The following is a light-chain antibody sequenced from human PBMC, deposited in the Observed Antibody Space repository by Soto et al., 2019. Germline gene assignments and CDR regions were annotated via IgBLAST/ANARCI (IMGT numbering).Light chain of an antibody. CDR2: DAS. Sequence: EIVLTQSPATLSLSPGERATLSCRASQSVSGYLAWYQQKPGQAPRLLIHDASSRATGIPARFSGSGSGTDFTLTISSLEPEDFAVYYCHQRSAWPRTFGQGTKVEIK. J-gene: IGKJ1*01. CDR3: HQRSAWPRT. CDR1: QSVSGY. V-gene: IGKV3-11*01.